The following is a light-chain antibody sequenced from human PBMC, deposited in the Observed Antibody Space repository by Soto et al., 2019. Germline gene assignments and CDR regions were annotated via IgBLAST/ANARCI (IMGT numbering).Light chain of an antibody. CDR1: SSNIGAGYD. CDR3: QTYDSSLSGSDV. J-gene: IGLJ1*01. Sequence: QSVLTQPPSVSGAPGQRVTISCTGSSSNIGAGYDVHWYQQLPGTAPKLLIIGNNNRPSGVHDRFSGSKYGSSASLAITGLQAEDESDYYGQTYDSSLSGSDVFGAGTKVTVL. CDR2: GNN. V-gene: IGLV1-40*01.